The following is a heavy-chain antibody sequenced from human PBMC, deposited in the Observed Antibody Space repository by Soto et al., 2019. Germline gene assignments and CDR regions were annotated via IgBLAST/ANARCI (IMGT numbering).Heavy chain of an antibody. V-gene: IGHV4-59*08. J-gene: IGHJ6*02. CDR3: ARHAYSGYDYYYYYGMDV. CDR1: GGSISSYY. CDR2: IYYSGST. Sequence: SETLSLTCTVSGGSISSYYLSWIRQPPGKGLEWIGYIYYSGSTNYNPSLKSRVTISVDTSKNQFSLKLSSVTAADTAVYYCARHAYSGYDYYYYYGMDVWGQGTTVTVSS. D-gene: IGHD5-12*01.